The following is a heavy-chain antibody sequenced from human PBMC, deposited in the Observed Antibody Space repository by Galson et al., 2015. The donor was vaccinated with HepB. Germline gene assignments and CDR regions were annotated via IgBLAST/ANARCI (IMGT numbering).Heavy chain of an antibody. J-gene: IGHJ4*02. D-gene: IGHD6-19*01. CDR1: GYTFTSYA. Sequence: SVKVSCKASGYTFTSYAMHWVRQAPGQRLEWMGWINAGNGNTKYSQKFQGRVTITRDTSASTAYMELSSLRSEDTAVYYCARGGSGWYRVIDYWGQGTLVTVSS. CDR2: INAGNGNT. CDR3: ARGGSGWYRVIDY. V-gene: IGHV1-3*01.